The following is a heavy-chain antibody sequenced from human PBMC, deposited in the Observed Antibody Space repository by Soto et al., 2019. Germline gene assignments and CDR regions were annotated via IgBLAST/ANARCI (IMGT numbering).Heavy chain of an antibody. CDR1: GYTFTSYG. D-gene: IGHD5-12*01. J-gene: IGHJ6*02. CDR3: AREGIYSGYDFNYYGMDV. Sequence: ASVKVSCKASGYTFTSYGISWVRQAPGQGLEWMGWISAYNGNTNYAQKLQGRVTMTTDTSTSTAYMELRSLRSDDTAVYYCAREGIYSGYDFNYYGMDVWGQGTTVTVS. V-gene: IGHV1-18*01. CDR2: ISAYNGNT.